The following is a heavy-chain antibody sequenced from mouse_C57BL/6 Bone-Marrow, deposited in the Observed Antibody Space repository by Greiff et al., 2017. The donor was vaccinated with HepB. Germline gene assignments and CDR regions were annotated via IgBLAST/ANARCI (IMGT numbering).Heavy chain of an antibody. Sequence: VQGVESGAELARPGASVKLSCKASGYTFTSYGISWVKQRTGQGLEWIGEIYPRSGNTYYNEKFKGKATLTADKSSSTAYMELRSLTSEDSAVYFCARLGAWFAYWGQGTLVTVSA. V-gene: IGHV1-81*01. CDR3: ARLGAWFAY. J-gene: IGHJ3*01. D-gene: IGHD4-1*01. CDR2: IYPRSGNT. CDR1: GYTFTSYG.